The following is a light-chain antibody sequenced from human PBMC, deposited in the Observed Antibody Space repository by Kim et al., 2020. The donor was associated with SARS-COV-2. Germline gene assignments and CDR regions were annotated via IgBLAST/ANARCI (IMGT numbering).Light chain of an antibody. V-gene: IGLV3-19*01. CDR1: SLRSDY. J-gene: IGLJ3*02. CDR2: GKN. Sequence: ALGQTGRITCQGDSLRSDYASWYQQKPGQAPVLVIYGKNNRPSGIPDRFSGSSSGNTASLTITGAQAEDEADYYCNSRDSSGNFWVFGGGTKLTVL. CDR3: NSRDSSGNFWV.